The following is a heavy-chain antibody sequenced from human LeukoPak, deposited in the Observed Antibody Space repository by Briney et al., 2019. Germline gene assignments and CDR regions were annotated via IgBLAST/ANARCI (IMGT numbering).Heavy chain of an antibody. D-gene: IGHD1/OR15-1a*01. CDR2: INHSGST. J-gene: IGHJ5*02. V-gene: IGHV4-34*01. CDR3: AVKVGTKDNWFDP. Sequence: SETLSLTCAVYGGSFSGYYWSWIRQPPGKGLEWIGEINHSGSTNYNPSLKSRVTISVDTSKNQFSPKLSSVTAADTAVYYCAVKVGTKDNWFDPWGQGTLVTVSS. CDR1: GGSFSGYY.